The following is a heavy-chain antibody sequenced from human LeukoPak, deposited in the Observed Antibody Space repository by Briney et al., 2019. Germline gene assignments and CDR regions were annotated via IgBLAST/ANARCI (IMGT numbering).Heavy chain of an antibody. Sequence: GESLKISCKGSGSLFSNYWIGWVRQMPGKGLEWMGIIYPGDSDTRYSPSFEGQVTISAVRSSSTAYLQWSSLKASDSGMYYCARRGSGYDWNYWGQGTLVTVSS. J-gene: IGHJ4*02. CDR1: GSLFSNYW. CDR3: ARRGSGYDWNY. D-gene: IGHD5-12*01. CDR2: IYPGDSDT. V-gene: IGHV5-51*01.